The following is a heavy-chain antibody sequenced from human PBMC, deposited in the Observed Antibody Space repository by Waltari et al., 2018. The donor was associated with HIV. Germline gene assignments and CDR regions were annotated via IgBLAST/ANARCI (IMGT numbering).Heavy chain of an antibody. CDR1: GYNFSGYY. V-gene: IGHV1-2*06. J-gene: IGHJ4*02. CDR2: ITPYSGAT. D-gene: IGHD2-21*02. Sequence: QVQLVQSGAEVRKPGASMKVSCKASGYNFSGYYIHWVRQAPGHGLEWMGRITPYSGATNYAQKFRGRVTMTRDTSIRKAYVELSGLTSDDTAVYYCARAISTGRVTFGYWGQGTLVTVSS. CDR3: ARAISTGRVTFGY.